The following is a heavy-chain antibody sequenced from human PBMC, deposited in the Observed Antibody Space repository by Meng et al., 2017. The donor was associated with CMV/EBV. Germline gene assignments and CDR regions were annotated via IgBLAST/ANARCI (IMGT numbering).Heavy chain of an antibody. Sequence: GESLKISCAASGFTFSSYSMNWVRQAPGKGLEWVSYISSSSSTIYYADSVKGRFTISRDNAKNSLYLQMNSLRAEDTAVYYCARVKSAYDFWSGYYLDHWGQGTLVTVSS. D-gene: IGHD3-3*01. CDR2: ISSSSSTI. CDR3: ARVKSAYDFWSGYYLDH. V-gene: IGHV3-48*04. J-gene: IGHJ4*02. CDR1: GFTFSSYS.